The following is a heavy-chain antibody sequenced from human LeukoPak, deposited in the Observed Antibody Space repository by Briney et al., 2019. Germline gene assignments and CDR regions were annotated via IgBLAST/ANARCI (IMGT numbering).Heavy chain of an antibody. CDR1: GFTFSSYE. CDR2: ISSSGSTI. J-gene: IGHJ4*02. D-gene: IGHD5-18*01. CDR3: ARSPGLYSYGSVY. Sequence: PGGFLRLSCAASGFTFSSYEMNWVRQAPGKGLEWVSYISSSGSTIYYADSVKGRFTISRDNAKNSLYLQMNSLRAEDTAVYYCARSPGLYSYGSVYWGQGTLVTVSS. V-gene: IGHV3-48*03.